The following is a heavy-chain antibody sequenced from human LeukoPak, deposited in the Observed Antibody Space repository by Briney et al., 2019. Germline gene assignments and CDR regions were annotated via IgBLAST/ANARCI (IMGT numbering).Heavy chain of an antibody. CDR3: ARHGIAAAGRKVPYYFDY. V-gene: IGHV4-39*01. D-gene: IGHD6-13*01. J-gene: IGHJ4*02. CDR1: GGSISSSSYY. CDR2: IYYSGST. Sequence: SETLSLTCTVSGGSISSSSYYWGWIRQPPGKGLEWIGSIYYSGSTYYNPSLKSRVTISVDTSKNQFSLKLGSVTAADTAVYYCARHGIAAAGRKVPYYFDYWGQGTLVTVSS.